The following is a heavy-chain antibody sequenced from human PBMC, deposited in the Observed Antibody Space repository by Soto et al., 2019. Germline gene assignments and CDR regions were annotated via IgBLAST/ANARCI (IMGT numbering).Heavy chain of an antibody. CDR3: ARLGFGMGANWFDP. Sequence: SETLTLTCTVSGGNISSYYWSWIRQPPGKGLEWIGHISYSGSTNYSPSLKSRVTVSVDTSKNHFSLKLSSVTAADTAVYYCARLGFGMGANWFDPWGLGTLVTVSS. J-gene: IGHJ5*02. CDR2: ISYSGST. CDR1: GGNISSYY. V-gene: IGHV4-59*08. D-gene: IGHD3-16*01.